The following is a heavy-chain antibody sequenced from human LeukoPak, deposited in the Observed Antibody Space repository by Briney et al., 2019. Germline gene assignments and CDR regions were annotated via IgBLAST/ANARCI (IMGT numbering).Heavy chain of an antibody. J-gene: IGHJ5*02. V-gene: IGHV1-8*03. CDR1: GYTFTSYD. D-gene: IGHD4-23*01. CDR2: MNPNSGNT. CDR3: ARDRVETSRAPNWFDP. Sequence: GASVKVSCKASGYTFTSYDINWVRQATGQGLEWMGWMNPNSGNTGYAQKFQGRVTITRNTSISTAYMELSSLRSDDTAVYYCARDRVETSRAPNWFDPWGQGTLVTVSS.